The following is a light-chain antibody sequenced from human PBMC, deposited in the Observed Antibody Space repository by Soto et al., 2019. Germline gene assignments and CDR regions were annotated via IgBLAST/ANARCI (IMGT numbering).Light chain of an antibody. J-gene: IGLJ1*01. CDR2: GNS. Sequence: QSVLTKPPSVSGAPGHRFTISCTGRNSNIGAGYDVHWYQQLPGTAPKLLIYGNSNRPSGVPDRFSGSKSGPSASLAITGLQAEDEADYFCQSYDSKLSNYVFGTGTKVTVL. V-gene: IGLV1-40*01. CDR3: QSYDSKLSNYV. CDR1: NSNIGAGYD.